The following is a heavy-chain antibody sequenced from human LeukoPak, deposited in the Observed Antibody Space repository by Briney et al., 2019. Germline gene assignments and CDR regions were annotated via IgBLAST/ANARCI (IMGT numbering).Heavy chain of an antibody. D-gene: IGHD2-15*01. V-gene: IGHV1-8*01. J-gene: IGHJ4*02. CDR2: MKPNIGNT. CDR3: ARGVGCSGGSCSDY. Sequence: ASVKVSCKASGYTFTSYDINWVRQATGQGLEWMGWMKPNIGNTSYAQKFQGRVTMTRNTSISTAYMELSSLRSEDTAVYYCARGVGCSGGSCSDYWGQGTLVTVSS. CDR1: GYTFTSYD.